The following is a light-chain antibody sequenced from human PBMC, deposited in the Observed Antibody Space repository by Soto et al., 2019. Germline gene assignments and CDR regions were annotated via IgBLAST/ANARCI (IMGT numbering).Light chain of an antibody. CDR1: QGISTY. J-gene: IGKJ2*01. CDR3: QQAYIPPYT. V-gene: IGKV1-39*01. Sequence: DIQVTQSPVSLSASVGDRVTVTCRTSQGISTYLNWYQHKAGDAPRLLISAASDLQKGVPSRFSGSGSGADFTLTISSLRPEDFATYYCQQAYIPPYTFGQGTKLEI. CDR2: AAS.